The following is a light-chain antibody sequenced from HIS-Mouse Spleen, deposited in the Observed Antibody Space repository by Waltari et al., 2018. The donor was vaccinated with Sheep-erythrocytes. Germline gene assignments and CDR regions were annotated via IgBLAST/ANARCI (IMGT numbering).Light chain of an antibody. CDR3: CSYAGSYNHV. Sequence: QSALTQPRSVSGSPGQSVTISCNGTSSDVGGYNYVSWYQQHPGKAPKLMIYDVSKRPSGVPDRFSGSKSGNTASLTISGLQAEDEADYYRCSYAGSYNHVFATGTKVTVL. V-gene: IGLV2-11*01. CDR1: SSDVGGYNY. CDR2: DVS. J-gene: IGLJ1*01.